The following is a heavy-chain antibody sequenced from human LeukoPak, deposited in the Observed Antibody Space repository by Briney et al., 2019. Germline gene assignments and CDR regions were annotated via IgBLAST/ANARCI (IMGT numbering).Heavy chain of an antibody. Sequence: GGSLRLSCAAPGFTFSSYAMSWVRQAPGKGLEWGSAISGSGGSTYYADSVKGRFTISRDNSKNTLYLQMNSLRAEDTAVYYCAKLTGSGYGDYDFDYWGQGTLVTVSS. CDR3: AKLTGSGYGDYDFDY. V-gene: IGHV3-23*01. D-gene: IGHD4-17*01. CDR1: GFTFSSYA. J-gene: IGHJ4*02. CDR2: ISGSGGST.